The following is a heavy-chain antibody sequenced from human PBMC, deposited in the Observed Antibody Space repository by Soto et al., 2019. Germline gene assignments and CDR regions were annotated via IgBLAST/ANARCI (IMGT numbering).Heavy chain of an antibody. J-gene: IGHJ5*02. CDR3: IRAAAGLDP. CDR2: IQGKVNNYAT. CDR1: GFIFSDFV. Sequence: GGSLRLSCAASGFIFSDFVMHWVRQASGKGLEWVGHIQGKVNNYATAYARSVKGRFTISRDDSKNTANLQMNSLKTEDTAVYYCIRAAAGLDPWGQGTLVTVSS. D-gene: IGHD6-13*01. V-gene: IGHV3-73*01.